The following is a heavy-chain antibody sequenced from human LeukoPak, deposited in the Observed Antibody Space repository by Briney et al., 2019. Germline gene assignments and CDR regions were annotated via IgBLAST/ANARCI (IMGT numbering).Heavy chain of an antibody. D-gene: IGHD5-12*01. CDR1: GYTFTSYG. Sequence: ASVKVSCKASGYTFTSYGISWVRQAPGQGLEWMGWISAYNGNTNYAQKLQGRVTMTTDTSTSTAYMELSSLRSEDTAVYYCAREGSGYDLSLFDYWGQGTLVTVSS. CDR3: AREGSGYDLSLFDY. J-gene: IGHJ4*02. CDR2: ISAYNGNT. V-gene: IGHV1-18*01.